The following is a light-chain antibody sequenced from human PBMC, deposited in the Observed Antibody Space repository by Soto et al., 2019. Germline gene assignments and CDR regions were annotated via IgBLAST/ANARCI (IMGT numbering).Light chain of an antibody. Sequence: DIQMTQSPSTLSASIGDRVTITCRASQSISSWLAWYQQKPGKAPNLLIYRAPTLQSGVPSRFSGSGSGTEFTLTISSLQPDDFATYYCQQYNSYSRTFGQGTKVDI. CDR3: QQYNSYSRT. CDR2: RAP. J-gene: IGKJ1*01. V-gene: IGKV1-5*03. CDR1: QSISSW.